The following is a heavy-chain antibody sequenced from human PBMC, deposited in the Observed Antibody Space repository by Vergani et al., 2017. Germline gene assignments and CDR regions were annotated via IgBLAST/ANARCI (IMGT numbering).Heavy chain of an antibody. V-gene: IGHV3-21*01. Sequence: EVQLVESGGGLVKPGGSLTLSCAASGFTFSSYSMNWVRQAPGKGLELVSSISSSSSYIYYADSVKGRFTISRDNAKNSLYLQMNSLRAEDTAVYYCARGVVIIHFDYWGQGTLVTVSS. D-gene: IGHD3-3*01. J-gene: IGHJ4*02. CDR2: ISSSSSYI. CDR1: GFTFSSYS. CDR3: ARGVVIIHFDY.